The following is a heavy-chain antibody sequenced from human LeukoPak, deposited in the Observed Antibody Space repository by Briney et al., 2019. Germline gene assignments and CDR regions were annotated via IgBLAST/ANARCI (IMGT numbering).Heavy chain of an antibody. CDR2: ISSSSSTI. Sequence: GGSLRLSCAASGFTFSSYRMNWVRQAPGKGLEWVSYISSSSSTIYYADSVKGRFTISRDNAKNSLYLQMNSLRAEDTAVYYCARALYDGSGYYSHFDYWGQGTLVTVSS. CDR1: GFTFSSYR. D-gene: IGHD3-22*01. J-gene: IGHJ4*02. CDR3: ARALYDGSGYYSHFDY. V-gene: IGHV3-48*04.